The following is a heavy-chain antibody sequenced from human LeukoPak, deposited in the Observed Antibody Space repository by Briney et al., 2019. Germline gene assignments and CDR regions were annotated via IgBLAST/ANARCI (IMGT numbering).Heavy chain of an antibody. CDR3: ARDKDYILWFDP. CDR1: GFTFSDYY. CDR2: ISSSGSTI. D-gene: IGHD4-11*01. J-gene: IGHJ5*02. V-gene: IGHV3-11*01. Sequence: GGSLRLSCAASGFTFSDYYMSWIHQAPGKGLEWVSYISSSGSTIYYADSVKVRFTISRDNAKNSLYLQMNSLRAEDTAVYYCARDKDYILWFDPWGQGTLVTVSS.